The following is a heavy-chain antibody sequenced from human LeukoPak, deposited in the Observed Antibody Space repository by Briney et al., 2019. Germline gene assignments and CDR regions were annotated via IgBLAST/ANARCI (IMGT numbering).Heavy chain of an antibody. J-gene: IGHJ6*02. CDR3: ASSAPAYCGGDCYSYYYYGMDV. D-gene: IGHD2-21*02. Sequence: SETLSLTCTVSGGSISSSSYYWGWIRQPPGKGLEWIGSIYYSGSTYYNPSLKSRVTISVDTSKNQFSLKLSSVTAADTAVYYCASSAPAYCGGDCYSYYYYGMDVWGQGTTVTVSS. CDR2: IYYSGST. V-gene: IGHV4-39*01. CDR1: GGSISSSSYY.